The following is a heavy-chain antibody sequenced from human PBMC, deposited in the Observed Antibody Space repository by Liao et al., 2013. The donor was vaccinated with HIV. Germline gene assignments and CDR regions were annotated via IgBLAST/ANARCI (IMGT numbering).Heavy chain of an antibody. J-gene: IGHJ4*02. V-gene: IGHV4-4*07. CDR3: AREGGNWGYGFDY. Sequence: QVQLQESGPGLVKPSETLSLTCTVSGGSISSYYWSWIRQPAGKGLEWIGRIYTSGSTNYNPSLKSRVTMSVDTSKNQFSLELSAVTAADTAIYYCAREGGNWGYGFDYWARGTLVSVSS. CDR2: IYTSGST. CDR1: GGSISSYY. D-gene: IGHD7-27*01.